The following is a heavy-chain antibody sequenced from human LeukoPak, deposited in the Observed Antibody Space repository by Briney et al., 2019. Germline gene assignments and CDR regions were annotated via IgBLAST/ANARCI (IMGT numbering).Heavy chain of an antibody. D-gene: IGHD3-16*02. CDR2: IYHSGST. V-gene: IGHV4-38-2*02. CDR1: GYSISSGYY. CDR3: ARDRLPMITFGGVIVIRGAYYFDY. J-gene: IGHJ4*02. Sequence: SETLSLTCTVSGYSISSGYYWGWIRQPPGKGLEWIGSIYHSGSTYYNPSLKSRVTISVDTSKNQFSLKLSSVTAADTAVYYCARDRLPMITFGGVIVIRGAYYFDYWGQGTLVTVSS.